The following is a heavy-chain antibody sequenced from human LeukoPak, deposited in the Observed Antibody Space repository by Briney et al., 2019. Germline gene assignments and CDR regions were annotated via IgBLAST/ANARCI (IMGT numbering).Heavy chain of an antibody. V-gene: IGHV3-23*01. CDR3: AKANRDGYNYYDY. D-gene: IGHD5-24*01. CDR1: GFTFSSYA. J-gene: IGHJ4*02. Sequence: PGGSLRLSCAASGFTFSSYAMSWVRQAPGKGLEWVLTISGDGGVTYYADSVKGRFTSSRDNSKHTLYLQMNSLRAEDTAAYYCAKANRDGYNYYDYRGQGTLVTVSS. CDR2: ISGDGGVT.